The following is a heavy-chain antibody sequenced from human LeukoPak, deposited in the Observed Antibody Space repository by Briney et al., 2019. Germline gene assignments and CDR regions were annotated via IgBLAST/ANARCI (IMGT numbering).Heavy chain of an antibody. J-gene: IGHJ4*02. CDR1: GYTFIGYY. CDR3: ARTPPTRDGVIIPADY. CDR2: INPNSGDT. V-gene: IGHV1-2*02. D-gene: IGHD3-3*01. Sequence: ASVKVSXKASGYTFIGYYMHWVRQAPGQGLEWMGWINPNSGDTNYAQKFQGRVTMTRDTSISTAYMELSRLRFDDTAVYYCARTPPTRDGVIIPADYWGQGTLVTVSS.